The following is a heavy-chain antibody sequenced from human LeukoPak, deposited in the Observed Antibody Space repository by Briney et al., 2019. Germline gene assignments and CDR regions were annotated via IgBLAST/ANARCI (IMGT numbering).Heavy chain of an antibody. V-gene: IGHV3-9*01. J-gene: IGHJ4*02. CDR2: ISWNSGGI. Sequence: GGSLRFSCAASGFTFDDYAMHWVRQAPGKGLEWVSGISWNSGGIGYADSVKGRCTISRDNAKNSLYLQMNSLRAEDTALYYCAKDMACSSTSCYTALDYWGQGTLVTVSS. CDR1: GFTFDDYA. D-gene: IGHD2-2*01. CDR3: AKDMACSSTSCYTALDY.